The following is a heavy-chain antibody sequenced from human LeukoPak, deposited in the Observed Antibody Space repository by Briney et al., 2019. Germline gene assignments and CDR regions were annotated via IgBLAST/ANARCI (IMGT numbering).Heavy chain of an antibody. V-gene: IGHV1-46*01. CDR3: ARGSIVGATFDYFDY. Sequence: ASVKVSCKASGYTFTSYYMHWVRQAPGQGLEWMGIINPSGGSTSYAQKFQGRVTMTRDMSTSTDYMELSSLRCEDTAVYYCARGSIVGATFDYFDYWGQGTLVTVSS. CDR2: INPSGGST. D-gene: IGHD1-26*01. CDR1: GYTFTSYY. J-gene: IGHJ4*02.